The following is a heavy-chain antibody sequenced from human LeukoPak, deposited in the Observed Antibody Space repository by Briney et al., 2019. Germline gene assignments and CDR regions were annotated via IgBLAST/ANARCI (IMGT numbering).Heavy chain of an antibody. J-gene: IGHJ4*02. CDR2: INPSGGST. Sequence: GASVKVSCKASGYTFTSYYMHWVRQAPGQGLEWMGIINPSGGSTSYAQKFQGRVTMTRDTSTSTVYMELSSLRSEDTAVYYCARDLEATSTVEMATTTQGLNDYWGQGTLVTVSS. V-gene: IGHV1-46*01. CDR3: ARDLEATSTVEMATTTQGLNDY. D-gene: IGHD5-24*01. CDR1: GYTFTSYY.